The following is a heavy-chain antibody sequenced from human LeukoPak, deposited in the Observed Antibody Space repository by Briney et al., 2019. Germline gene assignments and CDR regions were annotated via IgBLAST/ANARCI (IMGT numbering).Heavy chain of an antibody. CDR3: ARGSGYSYGLDAFDI. Sequence: ASVKVSCKASGYTFTSYDINWVRQATGQGLEWMGWMNPNSGNTGYAQKFQGRVTMTRNTSISTAYVELSSLRSEDTAVYYCARGSGYSYGLDAFDIWGQGTMVTVSS. CDR1: GYTFTSYD. D-gene: IGHD5-18*01. CDR2: MNPNSGNT. J-gene: IGHJ3*02. V-gene: IGHV1-8*01.